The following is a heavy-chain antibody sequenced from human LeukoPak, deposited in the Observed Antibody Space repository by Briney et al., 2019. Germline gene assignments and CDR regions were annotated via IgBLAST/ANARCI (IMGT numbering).Heavy chain of an antibody. CDR1: GYTFIDYY. CDR2: INPRSGGT. Sequence: APVKVSCKASGYTFIDYYIHWVRQAPGQGPEWMGWINPRSGGTKYAQKFQGRITMTRDTSIDTGYIEMTSLRYDDTAVFFCTREPLSGQLVPYDYWGQGTVVTVSS. V-gene: IGHV1-2*02. J-gene: IGHJ4*02. CDR3: TREPLSGQLVPYDY. D-gene: IGHD6-6*01.